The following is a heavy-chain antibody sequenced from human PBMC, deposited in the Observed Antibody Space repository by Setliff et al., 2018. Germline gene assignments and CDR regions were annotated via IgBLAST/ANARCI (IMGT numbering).Heavy chain of an antibody. Sequence: ASVKVSCKASGDTFSSYAINWVRQAPGQGLEWMGGIRASNDETDYAQKFRGRVTMTTDTSTSTAYMEMRSLTSDDTAVYYCARDEIRPITPDYWGQGTLVTVS. CDR2: IRASNDET. CDR1: GDTFSSYA. D-gene: IGHD1-20*01. CDR3: ARDEIRPITPDY. V-gene: IGHV1-18*01. J-gene: IGHJ4*02.